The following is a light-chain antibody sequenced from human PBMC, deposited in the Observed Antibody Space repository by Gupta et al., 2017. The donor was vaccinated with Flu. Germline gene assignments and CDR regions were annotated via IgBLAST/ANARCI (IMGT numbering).Light chain of an antibody. CDR3: QSYDSSLSTYV. CDR2: GNN. J-gene: IGLJ1*01. CDR1: SSNIGAGYA. V-gene: IGLV1-40*01. Sequence: QSVLTQPPSVSGAPGQRVTISCTGSSSNIGAGYAVHWYQQLPGTAPKLHMYGNNNRPSGVPDRFSGSRSGTSASLAITGLQAEDEADYYCQSYDSSLSTYVFGTGTKVTVL.